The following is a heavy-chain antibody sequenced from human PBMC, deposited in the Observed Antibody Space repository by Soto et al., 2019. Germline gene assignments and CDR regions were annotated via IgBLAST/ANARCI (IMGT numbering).Heavy chain of an antibody. V-gene: IGHV3-23*01. CDR1: GFTFSSYA. CDR2: ISGSGVST. CDR3: ARATQSYYDTSGYYSYVH. D-gene: IGHD3-22*01. J-gene: IGHJ4*02. Sequence: GGSLRLSCAASGFTFSSYAMSWVRQAPGKGLEWVSAISGSGVSTYYADSVKGRFTISRDNAKNSLYLQMNNLRAEDTAFYFCARATQSYYDTSGYYSYVHWGQGAQVTVSS.